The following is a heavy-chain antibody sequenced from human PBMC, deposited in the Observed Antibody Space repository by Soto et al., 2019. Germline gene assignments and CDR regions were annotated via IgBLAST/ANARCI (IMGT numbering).Heavy chain of an antibody. CDR2: IYYSGST. V-gene: IGHV4-39*01. D-gene: IGHD2-15*01. CDR1: GGSISRSSYY. Sequence: SETLSLTCTVSGGSISRSSYYWGWIRQPPGKGLEWIGSIYYSGSTFYNPSLKSRFTTSVDTSKNQISLNLSSVTAADTAVYYCATTTLNGGYYFDYWGQGTLVTVSS. CDR3: ATTTLNGGYYFDY. J-gene: IGHJ4*02.